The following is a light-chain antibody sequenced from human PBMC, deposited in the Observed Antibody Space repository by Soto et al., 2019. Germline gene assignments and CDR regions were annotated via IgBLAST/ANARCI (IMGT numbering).Light chain of an antibody. Sequence: QSALTQPPSASGSPGQSVAISCTGTSSDVGGYNYVSWYQQHPGKAPKLMIYEVNKRPSGVPDRFSGSKSGNTDSLTVYGLQAEDEADYYCSSYAGSSNVFGTGTKLTVL. CDR1: SSDVGGYNY. V-gene: IGLV2-8*01. J-gene: IGLJ1*01. CDR2: EVN. CDR3: SSYAGSSNV.